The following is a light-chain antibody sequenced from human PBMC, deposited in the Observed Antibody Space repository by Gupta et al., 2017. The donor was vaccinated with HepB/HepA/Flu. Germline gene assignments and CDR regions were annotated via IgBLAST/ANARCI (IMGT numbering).Light chain of an antibody. CDR1: SGHSTYT. V-gene: IGLV4-69*01. CDR2: VNSDGSH. CDR3: QTWGAGIVV. J-gene: IGLJ2*01. Sequence: QLVLTQSPSASASLGASVNLTCTLSSGHSTYTIAWHHQQPEKGPRYLMMVNSDGSHKKGDGSPDRFSGSSSGADRNLTISSLRSEDEDYYYCQTWGAGIVVFGGGTKLTVL.